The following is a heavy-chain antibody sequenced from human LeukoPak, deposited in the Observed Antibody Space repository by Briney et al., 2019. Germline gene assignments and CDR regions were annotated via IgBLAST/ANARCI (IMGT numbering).Heavy chain of an antibody. J-gene: IGHJ5*02. D-gene: IGHD3-3*01. CDR2: IYFSGNT. Sequence: SETLSLTCTVSGDSISSSSYYWGWIRQPPGKGLEWIGNIYFSGNTYYNLSLKSRVTISVDSSKKQFSLKLNSVTAADTAVYYCARDYDFWSHNNWFDPWGQGTLVTVSS. CDR3: ARDYDFWSHNNWFDP. CDR1: GDSISSSSYY. V-gene: IGHV4-39*02.